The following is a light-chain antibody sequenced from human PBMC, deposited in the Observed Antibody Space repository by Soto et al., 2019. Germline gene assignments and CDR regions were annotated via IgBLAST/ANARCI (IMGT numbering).Light chain of an antibody. CDR1: QSVRSN. J-gene: IGKJ5*01. V-gene: IGKV3D-15*01. CDR2: DAS. Sequence: EIVMTQSPATPSVSAGERATVSCRARQSVRSNLAWYQQKPGQAPRLLIYDASNRATGIPARFSGSGSGTEFTLTITSLQSEDFAVYYCQQRSNWPPINFGQGTRLEI. CDR3: QQRSNWPPIN.